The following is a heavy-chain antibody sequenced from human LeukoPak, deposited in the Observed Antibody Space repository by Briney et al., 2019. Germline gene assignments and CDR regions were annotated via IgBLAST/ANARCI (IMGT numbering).Heavy chain of an antibody. J-gene: IGHJ4*02. CDR1: GLTFSGSA. CDR2: IYSGGTT. D-gene: IGHD5-24*01. CDR3: ARGRRYGYNLVY. V-gene: IGHV3-53*01. Sequence: PGGSLRLSCAASGLTFSGSAIHWVRQAPGKGLEWVSVIYSGGTTYYADSVKGRFTISRDISKNTLSLQMNSLRAEDTAVYYCARGRRYGYNLVYWGQGTLVAVSS.